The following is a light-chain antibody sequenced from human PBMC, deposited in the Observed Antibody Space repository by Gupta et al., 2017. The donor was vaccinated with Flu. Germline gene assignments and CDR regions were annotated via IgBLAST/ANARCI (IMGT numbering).Light chain of an antibody. CDR2: NTN. J-gene: IGLJ2*01. CDR3: GLNKSYGVLL. CDR1: SGSVSSYDY. V-gene: IGLV8-61*01. Sequence: QTVVTQEPSFSVSPGGAVTLTCGLSSGSVSSYDYPTWYQQTAAQPPRTLIYNTNIRSSGVPDRFSGAILGGKAALTSTGAQPDDEYEYYCGLNKSYGVLLFGGGTKLTVL.